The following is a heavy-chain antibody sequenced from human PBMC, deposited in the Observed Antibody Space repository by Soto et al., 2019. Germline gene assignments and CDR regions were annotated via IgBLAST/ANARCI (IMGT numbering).Heavy chain of an antibody. Sequence: SVKVSCKASGGTFSSYAISWVRQAPGQGLEWMGGIIPIFGTANYAQRFQGRVTITADESTSTAYMELSSLRSEDTAVYYCARDFGVVNKPYGMDVWGQGTTVTVSS. D-gene: IGHD3-3*01. V-gene: IGHV1-69*13. CDR1: GGTFSSYA. CDR2: IIPIFGTA. J-gene: IGHJ6*02. CDR3: ARDFGVVNKPYGMDV.